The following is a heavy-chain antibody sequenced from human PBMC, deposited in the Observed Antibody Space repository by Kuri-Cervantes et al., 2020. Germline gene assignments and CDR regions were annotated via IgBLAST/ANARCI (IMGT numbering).Heavy chain of an antibody. CDR1: GFTFSSYA. V-gene: IGHV3-7*01. CDR2: IKCDGSEK. CDR3: ARARGYCSGGSCFPPDY. Sequence: GGSLRLSCAASGFTFSSYAMHWVCQAPEKGLEWVADIKCDGSEKYYVDSVKGRFTISRDNAKNSLYLQMNSLRAEDTAVYYCARARGYCSGGSCFPPDYWGQGTLVTVSS. J-gene: IGHJ4*02. D-gene: IGHD2-15*01.